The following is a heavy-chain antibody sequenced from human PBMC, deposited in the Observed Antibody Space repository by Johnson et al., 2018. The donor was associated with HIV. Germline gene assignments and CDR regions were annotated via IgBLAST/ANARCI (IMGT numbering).Heavy chain of an antibody. D-gene: IGHD6-6*01. CDR2: IYSDGST. J-gene: IGHJ3*02. CDR1: AFTVSSNY. Sequence: EVQLVESGGGLVQPGGSLRLSCVATAFTVSSNYMSWVRQAPGKGLEWVSAIYSDGSTYYAESVKGRFTIYRDSSKNTLYFQLNSLRAEDTAVYYCARASVSSPRYSSSSDDAFEIWGQGTMVTVSS. V-gene: IGHV3-66*01. CDR3: ARASVSSPRYSSSSDDAFEI.